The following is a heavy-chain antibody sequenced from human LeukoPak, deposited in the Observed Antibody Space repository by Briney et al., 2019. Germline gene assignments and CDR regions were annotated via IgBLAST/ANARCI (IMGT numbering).Heavy chain of an antibody. CDR3: AQPDYDILTGYDPGAFDI. CDR1: GGTFSSYA. CDR2: IIPIFGTA. V-gene: IGHV1-69*06. D-gene: IGHD3-9*01. J-gene: IGHJ3*02. Sequence: SVKVSCKASGGTFSSYAISWVRQAPGQGLEWMGGIIPIFGTANYAQKFQGRVTITADKSTSTAYMELSSLRSEDTAVYDCAQPDYDILTGYDPGAFDIWGQGTMVTVSS.